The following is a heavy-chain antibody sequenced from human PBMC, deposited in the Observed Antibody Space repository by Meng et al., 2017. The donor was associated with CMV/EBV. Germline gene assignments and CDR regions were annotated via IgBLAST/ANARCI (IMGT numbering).Heavy chain of an antibody. Sequence: SCVASGFTFSNAWMSWVRQAPGKGLEWVGRIKSKTDGGTTDYAAPVKGRFTISRDDSKNTLYLQMNSLKTEDTVVYYCTIDIAAAASPWGQGTLVTVSS. CDR2: IKSKTDGGTT. V-gene: IGHV3-15*01. D-gene: IGHD6-13*01. CDR3: TIDIAAAASP. CDR1: GFTFSNAW. J-gene: IGHJ5*02.